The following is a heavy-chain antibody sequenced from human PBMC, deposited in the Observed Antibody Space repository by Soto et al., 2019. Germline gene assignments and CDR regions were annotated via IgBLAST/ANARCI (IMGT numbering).Heavy chain of an antibody. CDR3: TRDPRNYYDSSGSANWFDP. D-gene: IGHD3-22*01. Sequence: PGGSLRLSCAASGFTFSGSAMHWVRQASGKGLEWVGRIRSKTNSYATAYAASVKGRFTISRDDSKNTAYLQMNSLKIEDTAVYYCTRDPRNYYDSSGSANWFDPWGQGTLVTVPS. CDR1: GFTFSGSA. CDR2: IRSKTNSYAT. J-gene: IGHJ5*02. V-gene: IGHV3-73*01.